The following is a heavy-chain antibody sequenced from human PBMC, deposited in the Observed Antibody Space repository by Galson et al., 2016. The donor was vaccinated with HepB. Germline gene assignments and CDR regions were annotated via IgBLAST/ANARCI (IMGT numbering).Heavy chain of an antibody. CDR1: RFTFNGYN. Sequence: SLRLSCAGSRFTFNGYNMNWVRQAPGKGPDWVSSISSGSRYIYYADSVKGRFTISRDNFKNSLYLQMNSLRAEDTALYYCARVRGQQLLDAFDIWGQGTMVTVSS. CDR2: ISSGSRYI. V-gene: IGHV3-21*01. D-gene: IGHD6-13*01. J-gene: IGHJ3*02. CDR3: ARVRGQQLLDAFDI.